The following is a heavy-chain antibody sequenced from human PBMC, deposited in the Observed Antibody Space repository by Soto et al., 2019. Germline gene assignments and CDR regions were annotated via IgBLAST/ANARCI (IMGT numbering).Heavy chain of an antibody. V-gene: IGHV4-59*04. CDR1: GGSISSYY. CDR2: IYYSGRT. J-gene: IGHJ4*02. D-gene: IGHD2-21*02. CDR3: ARQRTSVVTQAYFDV. Sequence: SSETLSLTCTVSGGSISSYYWSWIRQPPGKGLEWIGSIYYSGRTYNNPSLRSRVSMSIDTSKDQFSLKLKSVTAADTALYFCARQRTSVVTQAYFDVWGPGSLVTVSS.